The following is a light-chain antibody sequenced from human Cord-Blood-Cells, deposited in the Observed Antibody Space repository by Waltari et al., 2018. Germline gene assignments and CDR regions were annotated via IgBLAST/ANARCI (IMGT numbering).Light chain of an antibody. V-gene: IGKV1-39*01. CDR1: QSISSY. Sequence: DIHMTQSPYSLSASVGDRVTITCKTSQSISSYLSWYQQKPGKAPKLRIYSASSLQSGVPSRFSGSGSGTDFTLTISSRQPEDFATYYCQQSYSTPRTFGQGTKVEIK. J-gene: IGKJ1*01. CDR2: SAS. CDR3: QQSYSTPRT.